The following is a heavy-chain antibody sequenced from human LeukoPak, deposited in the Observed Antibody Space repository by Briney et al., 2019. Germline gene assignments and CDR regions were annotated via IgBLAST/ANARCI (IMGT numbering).Heavy chain of an antibody. CDR1: GGSISSSSYY. CDR2: IYYSGST. D-gene: IGHD5-18*01. V-gene: IGHV4-39*07. Sequence: SETLSLTCTVSGGSISSSSYYWGWIRQPPGKGLEWIGSIYYSGSTYYNPSLKSRVTISVDTSKNQFSLKLSSVTAADTAVYYCARVRYSYGSYYFDYWGQGTLVTVSS. CDR3: ARVRYSYGSYYFDY. J-gene: IGHJ4*02.